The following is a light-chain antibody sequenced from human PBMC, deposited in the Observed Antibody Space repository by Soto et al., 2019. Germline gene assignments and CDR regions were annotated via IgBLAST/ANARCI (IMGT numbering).Light chain of an antibody. CDR2: WAS. CDR1: QNVLYRSSNKSY. J-gene: IGKJ2*01. Sequence: DIVMTQSPDFLAVSLGERATITCKSSQNVLYRSSNKSYLAWYQQRPGQPPRLLLYWASTRESGVPDRFLGSGSETDFTLTISSLQAGDEDIYHGQQYYNTPYTFGQGTTLEIK. CDR3: QQYYNTPYT. V-gene: IGKV4-1*01.